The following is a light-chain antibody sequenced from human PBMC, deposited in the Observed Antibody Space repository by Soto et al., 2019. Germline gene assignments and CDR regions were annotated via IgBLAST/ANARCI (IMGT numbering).Light chain of an antibody. CDR3: CSYAGSSTNWV. Sequence: QSVLTQPASVSGSPGQSITISCTGTSSDVGGYNYVSWYQQYPGKAPKLMIYEVSNRPSGVSNRFSGSKSGNTASLTISGLQAEDEADYYCCSYAGSSTNWVFGGGTKLTVL. CDR1: SSDVGGYNY. CDR2: EVS. J-gene: IGLJ3*02. V-gene: IGLV2-14*01.